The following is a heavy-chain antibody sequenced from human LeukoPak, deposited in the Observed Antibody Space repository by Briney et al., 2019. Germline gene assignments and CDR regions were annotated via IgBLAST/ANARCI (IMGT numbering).Heavy chain of an antibody. Sequence: SETLSLTCTVSGGSISSHYWSWLRQPPGKGLEWIGYIYYSGSTNYNPSLKSRVTISVDTSKNQFSLKLSSVTAADTAVYYCARRIAAAGTAGWFDPWGQGTLVTVSS. V-gene: IGHV4-59*11. CDR3: ARRIAAAGTAGWFDP. J-gene: IGHJ5*02. CDR2: IYYSGST. CDR1: GGSISSHY. D-gene: IGHD6-13*01.